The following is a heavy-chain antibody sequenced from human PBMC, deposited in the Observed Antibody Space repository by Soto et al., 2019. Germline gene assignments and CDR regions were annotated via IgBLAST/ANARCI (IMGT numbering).Heavy chain of an antibody. CDR2: IYYSGST. D-gene: IGHD3-22*01. V-gene: IGHV4-39*01. J-gene: IGHJ5*02. CDR1: GGSISSSSYY. CDR3: ARERIETYYYDSSSYSRITWFDP. Sequence: PSETLSLTCTVSGGSISSSSYYWGWIRQPPGKGLEWIGSIYYSGSTYHSPSLKSQVTISVDTSKNQFSLKLSSVTAADTAVYYCARERIETYYYDSSSYSRITWFDPWGQGTLVTVSS.